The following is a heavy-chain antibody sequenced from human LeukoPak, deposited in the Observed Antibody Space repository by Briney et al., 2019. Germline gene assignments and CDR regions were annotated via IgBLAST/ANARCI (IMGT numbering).Heavy chain of an antibody. Sequence: GGSLRLXCAASGFTFSDYYMSWIRQAPGKGLEWVSYISSSGSTIYYADSEKGRFTISRDNAKNSLYLQMNSLRAEDTAVYYCARGVYDSSGYGAFDIWGQGTMVTVSS. J-gene: IGHJ3*02. CDR3: ARGVYDSSGYGAFDI. D-gene: IGHD3-22*01. CDR2: ISSSGSTI. CDR1: GFTFSDYY. V-gene: IGHV3-11*04.